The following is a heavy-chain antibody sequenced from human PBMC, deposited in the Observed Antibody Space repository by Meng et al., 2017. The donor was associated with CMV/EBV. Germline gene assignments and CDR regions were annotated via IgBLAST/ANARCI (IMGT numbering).Heavy chain of an antibody. CDR3: ARQGTSSPMYYYDSSGDDDAFDI. V-gene: IGHV1-69*05. CDR2: IIPIFGTA. J-gene: IGHJ3*02. Sequence: SVKVSCKASGGTFSSYAISWVRQAPGQGLEWMGGIIPIFGTANYAQKFQGRVTITTDESTSTAYMELSSLRSEDTAVYYCARQGTSSPMYYYDSSGDDDAFDIWGQGKRVTVSS. D-gene: IGHD3-22*01. CDR1: GGTFSSYA.